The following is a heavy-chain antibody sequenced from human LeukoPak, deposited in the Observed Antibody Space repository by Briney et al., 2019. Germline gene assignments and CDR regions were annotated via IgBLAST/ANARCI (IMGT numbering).Heavy chain of an antibody. J-gene: IGHJ6*03. CDR3: ARSQIGGSYYYYYYYYMDV. D-gene: IGHD2-15*01. CDR2: IYTSGST. CDR1: VDSISSYY. Sequence: SETLSLTCTVSVDSISSYYWSWIRQPAGKGLEWIGRIYTSGSTNYNPSLKSRVTMSVDTSKNQFSLKLSSVTAADTAVYYCARSQIGGSYYYYYYYYMDVWGKGTTVTVSS. V-gene: IGHV4-4*07.